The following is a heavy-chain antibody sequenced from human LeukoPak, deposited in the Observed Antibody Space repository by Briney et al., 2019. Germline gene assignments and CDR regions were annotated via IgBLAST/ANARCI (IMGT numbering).Heavy chain of an antibody. V-gene: IGHV3-7*01. J-gene: IGHJ6*02. CDR1: GFTFSSYW. D-gene: IGHD7-27*01. Sequence: GGSLRLSCEASGFTFSSYWMNWVRQAPGKGLEWVAYIKQDGSEKYYVDSVKGRFTISRGNARNSLYLQMNSLRAEDTAVYYCARDFWGSMDVWVQGTTVTVSS. CDR2: IKQDGSEK. CDR3: ARDFWGSMDV.